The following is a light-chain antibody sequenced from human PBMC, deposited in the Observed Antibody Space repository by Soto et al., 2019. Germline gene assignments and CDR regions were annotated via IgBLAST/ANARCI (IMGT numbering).Light chain of an antibody. Sequence: DIQMTQSPSSLSAFVGDSVTITCRASQIISSGLAWYQQKPGKAPKLLIYDASSLETGVPSRFSGSGSGTEFTLTISSLQPEDFATYYCQQYRTFGQGTKVDIK. CDR3: QQYRT. CDR1: QIISSG. J-gene: IGKJ1*01. CDR2: DAS. V-gene: IGKV1-5*01.